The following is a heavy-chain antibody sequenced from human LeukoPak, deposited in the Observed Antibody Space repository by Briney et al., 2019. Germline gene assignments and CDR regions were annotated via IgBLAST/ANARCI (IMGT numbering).Heavy chain of an antibody. CDR3: ARRSEFGVLYYMDV. Sequence: PGGYLRLSCAASGFTFSSYSMNWVRQAPGKGLEWVSYISGSSGTIYYADSVKGRFTISRDNAKSSLYLQMNSLRAEDTAVYYCARRSEFGVLYYMDVWGKGTTVTVSS. V-gene: IGHV3-48*01. CDR2: ISGSSGTI. J-gene: IGHJ6*03. D-gene: IGHD3-16*01. CDR1: GFTFSSYS.